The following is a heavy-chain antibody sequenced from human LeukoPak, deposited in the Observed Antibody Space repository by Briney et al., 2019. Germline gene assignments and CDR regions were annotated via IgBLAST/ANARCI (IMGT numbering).Heavy chain of an antibody. CDR1: GYTFTSYY. Sequence: ASVKVSCKASGYTFTSYYMHWVRQAPGQGLEWMGIINPSGGSTSYAQKFQGRVTMTRDMSTSTVYMELSSLRSEDTAVYYCARGYCSGGVGCYYYMDVWGKGTTVTVSS. CDR2: INPSGGST. D-gene: IGHD2-8*02. J-gene: IGHJ6*03. CDR3: ARGYCSGGVGCYYYMDV. V-gene: IGHV1-46*01.